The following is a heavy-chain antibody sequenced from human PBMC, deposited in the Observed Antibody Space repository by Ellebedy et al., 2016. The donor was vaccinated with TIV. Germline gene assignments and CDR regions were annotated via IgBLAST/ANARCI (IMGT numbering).Heavy chain of an antibody. CDR2: IYYIGIT. CDR3: ARGRGGYNSGWKYGMDV. D-gene: IGHD6-19*01. CDR1: GGSISTFY. V-gene: IGHV4-59*12. Sequence: MPSETLSLTCNVSGGSISTFYWSWIRQPPGKGLEFIGYIYYIGITNYNPSLESRVAISIDTSKNQFSLKLSSVTAADTAVYYCARGRGGYNSGWKYGMDVWGQGTTVTVSS. J-gene: IGHJ6*02.